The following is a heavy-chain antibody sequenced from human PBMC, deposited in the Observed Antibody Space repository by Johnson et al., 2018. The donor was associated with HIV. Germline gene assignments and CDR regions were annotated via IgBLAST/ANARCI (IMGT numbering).Heavy chain of an antibody. D-gene: IGHD2-8*02. J-gene: IGHJ3*02. CDR1: GFTFSSYA. CDR2: ISGSGGST. CDR3: AKHIVLVVYAIGAAFDI. Sequence: VQLVESGGGLVQPGGSLRLSCAASGFTFSSYAMSWVRQAPGKGLEWVSAISGSGGSTYYADSVKGRFTISRDNSKNTLYLQMNSLRAEDTAVYYCAKHIVLVVYAIGAAFDIWGQGTMVTVSS. V-gene: IGHV3-23*04.